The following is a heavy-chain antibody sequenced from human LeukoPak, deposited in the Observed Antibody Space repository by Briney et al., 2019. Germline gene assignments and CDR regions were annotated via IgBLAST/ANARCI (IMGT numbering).Heavy chain of an antibody. CDR1: GFSLSTSGVG. Sequence: ESGPTLVKPTQTLTLTCTFSGFSLSTSGVGVGWIRQPPGKALEWLALIYWNDDKRYSPSLKGRLTITKDTSKNQVVLTMTNMDPVDTATYYCALRRTDGVGATPPVYWGQGTLVTVSS. J-gene: IGHJ4*02. D-gene: IGHD1-26*01. CDR2: IYWNDDK. CDR3: ALRRTDGVGATPPVY. V-gene: IGHV2-5*01.